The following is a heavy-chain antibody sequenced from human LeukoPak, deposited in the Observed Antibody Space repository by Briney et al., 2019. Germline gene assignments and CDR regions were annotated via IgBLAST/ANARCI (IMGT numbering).Heavy chain of an antibody. CDR3: ARVSAYGGNV. Sequence: SVKVSCKDSGGTFSSYAISWVRPAPGQGLEWMGGIIPIFGTANYAQKFQGRVTITTDESTSTAYMELSSLRSEDTAVYYGARVSAYGGNVWGQGTLVTVSS. V-gene: IGHV1-69*05. CDR2: IIPIFGTA. CDR1: GGTFSSYA. J-gene: IGHJ4*02. D-gene: IGHD4-23*01.